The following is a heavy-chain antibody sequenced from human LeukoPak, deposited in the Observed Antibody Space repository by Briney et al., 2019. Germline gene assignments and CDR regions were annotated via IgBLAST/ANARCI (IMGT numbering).Heavy chain of an antibody. CDR1: GFTFSSYG. J-gene: IGHJ6*02. V-gene: IGHV3-30*18. Sequence: GGSLRLSCAASGFTFSSYGMHWVRQAPGKGLEWVAVISYDGSNKYYADSVKGRFTISRDNSKNTLYLQMNSLRAEDTAVYYCAEDPLGYCSVGSCDGADYYGMDVWGQGTTVTVSS. CDR3: AEDPLGYCSVGSCDGADYYGMDV. D-gene: IGHD2-15*01. CDR2: ISYDGSNK.